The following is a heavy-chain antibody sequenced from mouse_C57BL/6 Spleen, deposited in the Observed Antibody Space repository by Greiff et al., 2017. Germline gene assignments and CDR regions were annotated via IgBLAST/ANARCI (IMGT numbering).Heavy chain of an antibody. CDR3: ERAGVYCGSRYWFAY. CDR1: GYTFTSSW. J-gene: IGHJ3*01. D-gene: IGHD1-1*01. Sequence: QVQLQQPGAELVRPGSSVKLSCKASGYTFTSSWMDWVKQRPGQGLEWIGNIYPSDSETHYNQKFKDKATLTVDKSSSTAYMQLSSLTSEDSAVYYCERAGVYCGSRYWFAYWGQGTLVTVSA. CDR2: IYPSDSET. V-gene: IGHV1-61*01.